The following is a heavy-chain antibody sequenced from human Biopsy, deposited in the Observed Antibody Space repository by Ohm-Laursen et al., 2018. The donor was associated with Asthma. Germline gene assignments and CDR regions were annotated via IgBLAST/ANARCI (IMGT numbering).Heavy chain of an antibody. CDR3: ARIPRRSGSYFVDY. D-gene: IGHD3-22*01. J-gene: IGHJ4*02. CDR2: IHHSGTS. Sequence: PSQTLSLTCTDSGDSITSGGCCWNWIRQHPGKGLEWIGYIHHSGTSYFNPSLKSRVSFSRDTSKNQFSLRLSSVTAADTAMYYCARIPRRSGSYFVDYWGQGTLVTVSS. V-gene: IGHV4-31*02. CDR1: GDSITSGGCC.